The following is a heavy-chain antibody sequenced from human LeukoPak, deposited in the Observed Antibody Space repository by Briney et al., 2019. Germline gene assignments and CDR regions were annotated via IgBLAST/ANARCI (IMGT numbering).Heavy chain of an antibody. CDR1: GFNVSDYY. D-gene: IGHD6-13*01. J-gene: IGHJ4*02. CDR3: ARQPSSQNFDY. V-gene: IGHV3-11*03. Sequence: GGSLRLSCAASGFNVSDYYMSWIRQAPGKGLEWVSYISPSGRHTNYADSVKGRFTISRDNAKNSLYLQMNSLRAEDTAVYYCARQPSSQNFDYWGQGALVSVSS. CDR2: ISPSGRHT.